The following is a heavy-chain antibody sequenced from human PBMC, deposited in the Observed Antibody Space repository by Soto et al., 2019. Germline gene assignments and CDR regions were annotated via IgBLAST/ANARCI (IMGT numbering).Heavy chain of an antibody. CDR1: GGSMSSNNYY. V-gene: IGHV4-39*01. D-gene: IGHD3-16*01. J-gene: IGHJ3*02. CDR3: ARITVSATSAGDAFDI. Sequence: SETLSLTCTVSGGSMSSNNYYWGWIRQPPGKGLEWIGSIYYSGSTYYSPSLKSRVTISVDTSKNQFSLKLSSVTAADTAVYYCARITVSATSAGDAFDIWGQGTMVTVSS. CDR2: IYYSGST.